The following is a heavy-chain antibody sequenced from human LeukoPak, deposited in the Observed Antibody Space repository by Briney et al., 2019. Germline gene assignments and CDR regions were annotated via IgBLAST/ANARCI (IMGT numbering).Heavy chain of an antibody. V-gene: IGHV2-5*02. CDR1: GFSLSTSGVG. CDR3: AHSSATVTLRVTFFDY. Sequence: SGPTLVKPPQTLTLTCTFSGFSLSTSGVGVGWIRQPPGKALEWLALIYWDDDKRYSPSLKSRLTITKDTSKNQVVLTMTNMDPVDTATYYCAHSSATVTLRVTFFDYWGQGTLVTVSS. J-gene: IGHJ4*02. CDR2: IYWDDDK. D-gene: IGHD4-17*01.